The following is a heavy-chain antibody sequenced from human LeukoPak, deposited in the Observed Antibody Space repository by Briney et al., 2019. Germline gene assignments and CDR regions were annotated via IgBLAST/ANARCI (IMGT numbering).Heavy chain of an antibody. J-gene: IGHJ4*02. Sequence: GRSLRLSCAASGFTFSSYGMDWFRQGPGKGLEWVALIWFDGTHGQYSDSVKGRFTISRDNARNSLYLQMNSLRVEDTAVYYCAKEGRSLQTYWGQGTLVTVSS. D-gene: IGHD5-24*01. CDR2: IWFDGTHG. V-gene: IGHV3-33*03. CDR1: GFTFSSYG. CDR3: AKEGRSLQTY.